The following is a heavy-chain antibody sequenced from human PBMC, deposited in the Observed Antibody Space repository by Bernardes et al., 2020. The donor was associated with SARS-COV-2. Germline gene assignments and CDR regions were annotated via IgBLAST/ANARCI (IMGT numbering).Heavy chain of an antibody. CDR3: ARESRYSSSSFILDH. Sequence: GGSLRLSCAASGFTFSSYGMHWVRQAPGKGLEWVAVIWYDGSNKYYADSVKGRFTISRDNSKNSLYLQMNSLRAEDTAVYYCARESRYSSSSFILDHWGQGTLVTVST. CDR2: IWYDGSNK. J-gene: IGHJ4*02. D-gene: IGHD6-6*01. CDR1: GFTFSSYG. V-gene: IGHV3-33*01.